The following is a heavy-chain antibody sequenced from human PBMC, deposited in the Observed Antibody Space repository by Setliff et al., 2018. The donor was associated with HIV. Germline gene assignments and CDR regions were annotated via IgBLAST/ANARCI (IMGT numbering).Heavy chain of an antibody. CDR1: GDSISSYY. J-gene: IGHJ5*02. Sequence: SETLSLTCTVSGDSISSYYWSWIRQPPGKGLEWIGYIYYSGSTNYNPSLKSRVTISVDTSKNQFSLKLRSVTAADTAIYYCARDIDVGAANWFDPWGQGTLVTVSS. CDR2: IYYSGST. V-gene: IGHV4-59*12. CDR3: ARDIDVGAANWFDP. D-gene: IGHD1-26*01.